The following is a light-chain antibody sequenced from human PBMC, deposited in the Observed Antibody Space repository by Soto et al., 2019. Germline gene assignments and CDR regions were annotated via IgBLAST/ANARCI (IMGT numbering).Light chain of an antibody. CDR3: QQYNSYWT. Sequence: DIQMTQSPSTLSASVGDRVTITCRASQSISSWLAWYQQKPGKAPKLLIYDASSLESGGPSRFSXXXXXXEFTLTISSLQPDDFATYYCQQYNSYWTFGQGTKVEIK. V-gene: IGKV1-5*01. J-gene: IGKJ1*01. CDR1: QSISSW. CDR2: DAS.